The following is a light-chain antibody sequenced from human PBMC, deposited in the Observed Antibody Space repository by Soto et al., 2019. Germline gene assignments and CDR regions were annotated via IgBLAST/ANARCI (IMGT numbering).Light chain of an antibody. CDR1: QSISSY. CDR3: QQSYITPT. V-gene: IGKV1-39*01. Sequence: DIQMTQSPSSLSASVGDRITITCRASQSISSYLNWYQQKPGKAPKLLIYAASSLQSGVPSRFSGGGSGTDFTLTISSLQPEDFATYYCQQSYITPTFGPGTKVDIK. CDR2: AAS. J-gene: IGKJ3*01.